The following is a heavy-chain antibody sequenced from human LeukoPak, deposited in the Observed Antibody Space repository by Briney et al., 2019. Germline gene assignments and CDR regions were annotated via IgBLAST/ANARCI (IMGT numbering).Heavy chain of an antibody. V-gene: IGHV1-69*13. J-gene: IGHJ5*02. CDR1: GGTFNNYP. D-gene: IGHD6-13*01. CDR2: IIPIFGTT. CDR3: ARVGGGSSTWYGWFDP. Sequence: SVKVSCKASGGTFNNYPISWVRQAPGQGLEWMGGIIPIFGTTNYAPKFQGRVTFTADESTSTVYMELSSLRSEDTAVYYCARVGGGSSTWYGWFDPWGQGILVTVSS.